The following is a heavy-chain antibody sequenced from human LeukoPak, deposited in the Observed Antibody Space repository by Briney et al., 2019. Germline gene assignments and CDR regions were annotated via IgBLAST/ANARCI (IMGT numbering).Heavy chain of an antibody. D-gene: IGHD2-21*01. V-gene: IGHV3-74*01. J-gene: IGHJ4*02. CDR3: ARDGRVKFRDFDY. CDR2: INSDGSST. CDR1: GFTFSSYW. Sequence: GGSLRLSCAASGFTFSSYWMHLVRQAPGKGLVWVSRINSDGSSTSYADSVKGRFTISRDNAKNTLYLQMNSLRAEDTAVYYCARDGRVKFRDFDYWGQGTLVTVSS.